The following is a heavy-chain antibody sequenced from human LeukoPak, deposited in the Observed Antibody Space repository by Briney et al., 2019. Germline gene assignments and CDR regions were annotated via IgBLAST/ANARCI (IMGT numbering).Heavy chain of an antibody. Sequence: GASVKVSCKASGGTFSSYAISWVRQAPGQGLEWMGRIVPIFGTANYAQKFQGRVTISTDESTSTAYMELSSLRSEDTAVYYCASGGGYGDYRVGWGQGTLVTVSS. J-gene: IGHJ4*02. CDR3: ASGGGYGDYRVG. CDR2: IVPIFGTA. D-gene: IGHD4-17*01. CDR1: GGTFSSYA. V-gene: IGHV1-69*05.